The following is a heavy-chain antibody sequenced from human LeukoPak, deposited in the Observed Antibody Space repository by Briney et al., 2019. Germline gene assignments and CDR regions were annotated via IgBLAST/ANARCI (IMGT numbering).Heavy chain of an antibody. CDR2: MSSSSSYI. V-gene: IGHV3-21*01. Sequence: GGSLRLSCAASGFTFSSYSMNWVRQAPGKGLEWVSSMSSSSSYIHYADSVKGRFTISRDNAKNSLYLQMNSLRAEDTAVYYCASGVLRFLEWLPLDAFDIWGQGTMVTVSS. D-gene: IGHD3-3*01. CDR3: ASGVLRFLEWLPLDAFDI. J-gene: IGHJ3*02. CDR1: GFTFSSYS.